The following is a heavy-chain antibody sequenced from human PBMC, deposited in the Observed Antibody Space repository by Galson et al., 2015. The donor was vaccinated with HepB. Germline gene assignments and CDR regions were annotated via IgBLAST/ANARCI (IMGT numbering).Heavy chain of an antibody. J-gene: IGHJ5*02. D-gene: IGHD2-15*01. V-gene: IGHV1-18*01. Sequence: SVKVSCKASGYTFSTYSITWVRQAPGQGLEWMGGISPDNRETHYARNLQGRVTMTTDTFTSTAYMELRTLRSDDTAVYYCARGAYVGVEGGSQNNSFDPWGQRTLVTVSS. CDR2: ISPDNRET. CDR1: GYTFSTYS. CDR3: ARGAYVGVEGGSQNNSFDP.